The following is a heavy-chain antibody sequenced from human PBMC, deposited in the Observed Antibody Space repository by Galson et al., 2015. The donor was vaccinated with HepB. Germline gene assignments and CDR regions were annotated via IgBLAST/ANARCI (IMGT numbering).Heavy chain of an antibody. CDR1: GFTFSSYW. CDR3: ARDPVYSSWTGMPIYYYYGMDV. CDR2: INSDGSST. V-gene: IGHV3-74*01. Sequence: SLRLSCAASGFTFSSYWMHRVRQAPGKGLVWVSRINSDGSSTSYADSVKGRFTISRDNAKNTLYLQMNSLRAEDTAVYYCARDPVYSSWTGMPIYYYYGMDVWGQGTTVTVSS. J-gene: IGHJ6*02. D-gene: IGHD6-13*01.